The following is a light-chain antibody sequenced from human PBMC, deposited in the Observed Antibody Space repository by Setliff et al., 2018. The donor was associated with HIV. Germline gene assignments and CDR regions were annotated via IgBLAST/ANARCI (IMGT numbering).Light chain of an antibody. J-gene: IGLJ1*01. CDR3: CSYAGSNIFYV. CDR1: SSDVGNYNL. V-gene: IGLV2-23*02. Sequence: QSALAQPASVSGSPGQSITISCTGTSSDVGNYNLVSWYQQHPGKAPKLMIYEVSKRTSGVSNLFSGSKSGNTASLTISGLQAEDEDDYYCCSYAGSNIFYVFGTGTKVTVL. CDR2: EVS.